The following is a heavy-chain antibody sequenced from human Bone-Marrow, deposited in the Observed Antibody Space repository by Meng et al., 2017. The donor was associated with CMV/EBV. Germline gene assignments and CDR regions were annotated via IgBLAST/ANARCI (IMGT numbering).Heavy chain of an antibody. J-gene: IGHJ6*02. CDR2: INHSGST. Sequence: GSLRLSCAVYGGSFSGYYWSGIRQPPGKGLEWIGEINHSGSTNYNPSLKSRVTISVDTSKNQFSLKLSSVTAADTAVYYCASGGMDVWGQGTPVTVSS. CDR3: ASGGMDV. V-gene: IGHV4-34*01. CDR1: GGSFSGYY.